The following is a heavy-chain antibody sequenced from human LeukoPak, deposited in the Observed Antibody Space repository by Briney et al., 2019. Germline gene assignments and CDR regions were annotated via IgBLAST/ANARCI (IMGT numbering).Heavy chain of an antibody. D-gene: IGHD2-15*01. CDR1: GFTFSGYW. V-gene: IGHV3-74*01. CDR3: ARTFAAAHIDY. Sequence: PGGSLRLSCAASGFTFSGYWMHWVRQAPGKGLVWVSRIKSNGSSTTYADSVKGRFTISRDNAKNTLYLEMNSLRAEDTAVYYCARTFAAAHIDYWGQGTLGTVS. J-gene: IGHJ4*02. CDR2: IKSNGSST.